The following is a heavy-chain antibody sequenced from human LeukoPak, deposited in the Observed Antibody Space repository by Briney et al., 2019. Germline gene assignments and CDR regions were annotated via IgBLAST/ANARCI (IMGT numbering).Heavy chain of an antibody. D-gene: IGHD1-7*01. CDR3: ARGRDWNYPYYYYYMDV. CDR1: GGSISSSSYS. Sequence: NASETLSLTCTVSGGSISSSSYSWGWIRQPRGKGLEWIRSNYYSGSSYYNPSLKSRITIIVDTAKNQYSLKLSSVTAADTAVYYCARGRDWNYPYYYYYMDVWGKGTTVTVSS. J-gene: IGHJ6*03. CDR2: NYYSGSS. V-gene: IGHV4-39*07.